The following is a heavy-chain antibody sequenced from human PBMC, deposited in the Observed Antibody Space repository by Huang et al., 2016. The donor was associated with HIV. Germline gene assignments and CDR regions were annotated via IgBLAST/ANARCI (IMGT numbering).Heavy chain of an antibody. Sequence: EVQLLESGGGLVQPGGSLRLSCTASIFTCSTSAMSWVRQAPGKGVECVSGIRCSGSSTDYADSVKCRFTISRDNSRNTLYLQMKSLRVEDTAIYYCAKGSERSLTGPKYQYYFDYWGQGTLVTVSS. CDR2: IRCSGSST. CDR1: IFTCSTSA. V-gene: IGHV3-23*01. D-gene: IGHD3-3*01. J-gene: IGHJ4*02. CDR3: AKGSERSLTGPKYQYYFDY.